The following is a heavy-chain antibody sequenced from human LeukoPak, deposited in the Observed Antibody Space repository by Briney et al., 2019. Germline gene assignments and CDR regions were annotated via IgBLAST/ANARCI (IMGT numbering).Heavy chain of an antibody. CDR3: ARGRIPYYDFWSGYRGWFDP. V-gene: IGHV4-34*01. D-gene: IGHD3-3*01. Sequence: LRLSCAASGFTFSDYYMSWIRQPPGKGLEWIGEINHSGSTNYNPSLKSRVTISIDTSKNQFSLKLSSVTAADTAVYYCARGRIPYYDFWSGYRGWFDPWGQGTLVTVSS. CDR2: INHSGST. CDR1: GFTFSDYY. J-gene: IGHJ5*02.